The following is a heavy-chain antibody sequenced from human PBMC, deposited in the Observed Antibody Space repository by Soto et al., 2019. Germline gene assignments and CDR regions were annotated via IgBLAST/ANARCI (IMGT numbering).Heavy chain of an antibody. CDR1: GGTFNTYA. J-gene: IGHJ4*02. D-gene: IGHD3-10*01. CDR2: ISPMFGAA. V-gene: IGHV1-69*19. Sequence: QVQLVQSGAEMKKPGSSVKVSCQSSGGTFNTYAMNWVRQAPGQGPEWMGDISPMFGAANYAPKFQGRVTITAHESTGTSYMHLSSLSSEDTALYFCAREVQVHTPAFVYWGQGTLVTVSS. CDR3: AREVQVHTPAFVY.